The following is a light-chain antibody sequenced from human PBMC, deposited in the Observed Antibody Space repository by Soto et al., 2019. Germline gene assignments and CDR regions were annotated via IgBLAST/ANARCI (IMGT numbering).Light chain of an antibody. V-gene: IGLV1-44*01. Sequence: QSVLTQPPSASGTPGQTVTISCSGGRSNIGSNTVNWYQQLPGTAPKLLIYGNNQRPSGVPDRFSGLRSGTSASLAISGLRSEDEADYYCAIWDDSLNGFYFFGVWTKVTV. CDR3: AIWDDSLNGFYF. CDR2: GNN. CDR1: RSNIGSNT. J-gene: IGLJ1*01.